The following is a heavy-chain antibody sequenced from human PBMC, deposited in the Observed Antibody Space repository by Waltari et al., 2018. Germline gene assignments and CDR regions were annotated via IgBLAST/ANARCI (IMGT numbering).Heavy chain of an antibody. CDR2: ISAPSDKT. J-gene: IGHJ3*02. CDR3: ARRFIGAFDI. Sequence: QVQLVQSGPATKRPGASVTVSCKASGYTFTAYGLSWLRPAPGQGLEWMGWISAPSDKTNYAQKFQDRVTMTTDTTTSTAYMELRSLRSDDTAVYYCARRFIGAFDIWGQGTMVTVSS. CDR1: GYTFTAYG. V-gene: IGHV1-18*04. D-gene: IGHD3-3*01.